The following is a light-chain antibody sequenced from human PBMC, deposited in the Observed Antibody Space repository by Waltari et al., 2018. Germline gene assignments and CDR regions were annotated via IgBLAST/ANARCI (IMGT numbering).Light chain of an antibody. CDR2: TND. CDR3: AAWDDTLSAVV. CDR1: SSNIGSNY. Sequence: QSVLTQPPSTSGTPGQRVTISCSRSSSNIGSNYVYWYQHLPGTAPKLLIYTNDQRPSGVPDRFSGSKSGTSASLAISGLQSDDESDYFCAAWDDTLSAVVFGGGTKLTVL. J-gene: IGLJ2*01. V-gene: IGLV1-47*02.